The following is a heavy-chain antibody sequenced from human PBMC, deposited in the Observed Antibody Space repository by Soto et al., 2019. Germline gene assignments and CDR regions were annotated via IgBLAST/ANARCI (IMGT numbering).Heavy chain of an antibody. J-gene: IGHJ6*03. CDR2: TYYRSKWYN. D-gene: IGHD1-26*01. CDR3: ARDGGDGGFESPSGSYYYYYYMGV. CDR1: GDSVSSNSAA. Sequence: KQSQTLSLTCAISGDSVSSNSAAWNWIRQSPSRGLEWLGRTYYRSKWYNDYAVSVKSRITINPDTSKNQFSLQMNSVTPEDTAVYYCARDGGDGGFESPSGSYYYYYYMGVWGKGTTVTVSS. V-gene: IGHV6-1*01.